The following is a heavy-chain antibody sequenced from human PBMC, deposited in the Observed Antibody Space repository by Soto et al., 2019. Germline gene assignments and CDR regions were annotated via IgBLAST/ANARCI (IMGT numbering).Heavy chain of an antibody. CDR2: IKSITDGGTT. D-gene: IGHD4-17*01. CDR1: GLTFSDAW. Sequence: GGSLRLSCAVSGLTFSDAWISWVRQAPGKGLEWIGRIKSITDGGTTDYAAPVKGRFTISRDDSENMLHLQMNSLKTEDTAVYYCSAGALAFGLDVWGPGTTVTVS. CDR3: SAGALAFGLDV. J-gene: IGHJ6*02. V-gene: IGHV3-15*01.